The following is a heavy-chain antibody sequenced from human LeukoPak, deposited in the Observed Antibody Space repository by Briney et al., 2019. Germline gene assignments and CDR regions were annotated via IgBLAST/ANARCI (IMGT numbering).Heavy chain of an antibody. Sequence: GGSLRLSCAASGFTFSSYAMSWVRQAPGKGLEWVSAISGSGGSTYYADSVKGRFTISRDNCKNTLYLQMNSLRAEDTAVYYCAKAGVNGYYYDTSGYYSYYFDYWGQGTLVTVSS. CDR3: AKAGVNGYYYDTSGYYSYYFDY. V-gene: IGHV3-23*01. D-gene: IGHD3-22*01. CDR2: ISGSGGST. J-gene: IGHJ4*02. CDR1: GFTFSSYA.